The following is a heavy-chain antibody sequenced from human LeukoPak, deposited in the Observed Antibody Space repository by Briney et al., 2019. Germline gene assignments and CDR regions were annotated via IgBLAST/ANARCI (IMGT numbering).Heavy chain of an antibody. J-gene: IGHJ4*02. CDR3: ARTAYSSSAFDY. V-gene: IGHV3-48*04. D-gene: IGHD6-6*01. Sequence: GGSLRLSCAASGFTFSSYGMHWVRQAPGKGLEWVSYISSSGSTIYYADSVKGRFTISRDNAKNSLYLQMNSLRAEDTAVYYCARTAYSSSAFDYWGQGTLVTVSS. CDR2: ISSSGSTI. CDR1: GFTFSSYG.